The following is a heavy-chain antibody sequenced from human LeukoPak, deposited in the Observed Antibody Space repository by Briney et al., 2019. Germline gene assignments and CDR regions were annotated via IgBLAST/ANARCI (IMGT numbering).Heavy chain of an antibody. V-gene: IGHV4-34*01. CDR3: ARGRSKGER. J-gene: IGHJ4*02. Sequence: SETLSLTCAVSGGSFSGYYWSWTRQPPGKGLEWIGEINHSGSTNYNPSLKSRVTISGDTSKNQFSLKLSSVTAADTAVYYCARGRSKGERWGQGTLVTVSS. CDR2: INHSGST. D-gene: IGHD3-16*01. CDR1: GGSFSGYY.